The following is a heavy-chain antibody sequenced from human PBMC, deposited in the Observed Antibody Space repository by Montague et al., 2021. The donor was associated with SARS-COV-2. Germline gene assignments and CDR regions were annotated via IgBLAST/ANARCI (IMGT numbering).Heavy chain of an antibody. CDR2: IYYSGSS. CDR1: GGSFSSSCYY. Sequence: SETLSLTCTVSGGSFSSSCYYWGRIPQPPGKGLEWNRSIYYSGSSYSNPSLKSRVTISVATSKNQFSLKLSSATAAATAVYYCARHDDILTTYYYYYGMDVWGQGTTVTVSS. V-gene: IGHV4-39*01. CDR3: ARHDDILTTYYYYYGMDV. D-gene: IGHD3-9*01. J-gene: IGHJ6*02.